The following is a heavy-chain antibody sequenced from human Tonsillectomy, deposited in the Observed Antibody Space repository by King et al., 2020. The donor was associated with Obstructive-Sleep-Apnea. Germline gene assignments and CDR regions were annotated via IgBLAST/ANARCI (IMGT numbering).Heavy chain of an antibody. J-gene: IGHJ3*02. CDR1: GGTFSSYA. D-gene: IGHD3-22*01. CDR2: IIPIFGTA. V-gene: IGHV1-69*01. Sequence: QLVQSGAEVKKPGSSVKVSCKASGGTFSSYAISWVRQAPGQGLEWMGGIIPIFGTANYAQKVQGRVTITADESTSTAYMELSSLRSEDTAVYYCARGVTYYYDSSGYHALDIWGQGTMVTVSS. CDR3: ARGVTYYYDSSGYHALDI.